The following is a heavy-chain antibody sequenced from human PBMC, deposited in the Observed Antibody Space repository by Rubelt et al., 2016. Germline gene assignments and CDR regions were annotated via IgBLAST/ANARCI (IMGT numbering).Heavy chain of an antibody. J-gene: IGHJ4*02. V-gene: IGHV4-39*01. CDR2: IYHSGST. Sequence: QLQLQESGPGLVKPSETLSLTCTVSGGSISSRSYYWDWIRQPPGKGLEWIGSIYHSGSTYYNPSLKSRVTVSVDTSKNQFSLKLSSVTAADTAVYYCARRSYGDFDYWGQGTPVTVSS. CDR1: GGSISSRSYY. CDR3: ARRSYGDFDY. D-gene: IGHD4-17*01.